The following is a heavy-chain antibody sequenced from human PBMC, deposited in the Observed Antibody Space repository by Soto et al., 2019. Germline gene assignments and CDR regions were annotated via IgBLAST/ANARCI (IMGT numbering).Heavy chain of an antibody. J-gene: IGHJ6*03. CDR1: GFTFSSYA. CDR2: ISGSGGST. D-gene: IGHD3-3*01. V-gene: IGHV3-23*01. CDR3: AKAPRSGWYYYYYMDV. Sequence: PGGSLRLSCAASGFTFSSYAMSWVRQAPGKGLEWVSAISGSGGSTYYADSVKGRFTISRDNPKNTLYPQMNSLRAEDTAVYYCAKAPRSGWYYYYYMDVWGKGTTVTVSS.